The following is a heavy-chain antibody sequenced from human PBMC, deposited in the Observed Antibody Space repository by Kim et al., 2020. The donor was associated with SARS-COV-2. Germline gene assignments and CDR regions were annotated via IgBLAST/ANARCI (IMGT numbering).Heavy chain of an antibody. D-gene: IGHD1-1*01. CDR2: ISYDGSNK. Sequence: GGSLRLSCAASGFTFSSYAMHWVRQAPGKGLEWVAVISYDGSNKYYADSVKGRFTISRDNSKNTLYLQMNSLRAEDTAVYYCATVSWRFHNYYYYMDVWG. CDR3: ATVSWRFHNYYYYMDV. J-gene: IGHJ6*03. CDR1: GFTFSSYA. V-gene: IGHV3-30*04.